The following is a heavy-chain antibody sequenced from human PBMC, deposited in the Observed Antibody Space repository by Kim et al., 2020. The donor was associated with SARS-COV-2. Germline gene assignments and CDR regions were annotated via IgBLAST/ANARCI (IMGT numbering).Heavy chain of an antibody. J-gene: IGHJ6*02. CDR3: TRASSGRPSLSYYGMDV. Sequence: VKGRFTISRDDSKSIAYLQMNSLKTEDTGVYYCTRASSGRPSLSYYGMDVWGQGTTVTVSS. D-gene: IGHD6-19*01. V-gene: IGHV3-49*02.